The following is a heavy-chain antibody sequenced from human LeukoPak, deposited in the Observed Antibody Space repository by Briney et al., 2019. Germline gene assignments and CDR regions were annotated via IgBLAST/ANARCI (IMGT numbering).Heavy chain of an antibody. Sequence: ASVKVSCKASGYTFTNSGISWVRQAPGQGLEWMGWVSAYNGDTNYAQNLQGRVTMTTDTPTGTAHMELRSLRSDDTAVYYCARGTVSGGSPFDYWGQGTLVTVYS. CDR1: GYTFTNSG. V-gene: IGHV1-18*01. CDR3: ARGTVSGGSPFDY. D-gene: IGHD6-19*01. CDR2: VSAYNGDT. J-gene: IGHJ4*02.